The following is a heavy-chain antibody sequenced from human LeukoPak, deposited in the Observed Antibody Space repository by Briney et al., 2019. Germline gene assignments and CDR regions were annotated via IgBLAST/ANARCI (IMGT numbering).Heavy chain of an antibody. D-gene: IGHD2-2*01. CDR3: AAVRDIVVVPAARDAFDI. V-gene: IGHV6-1*01. J-gene: IGHJ3*02. CDR1: GDSVSSNSAA. CDR2: TYYRPKWYN. Sequence: SQTLSLTCAISGDSVSSNSAAWNWIRQSPSRGLEWLGRTYYRPKWYNDYAVSVKSRISINPDTSKNQFSLKLSSVTAADTAVYYCAAVRDIVVVPAARDAFDIWGQGTMVTVSS.